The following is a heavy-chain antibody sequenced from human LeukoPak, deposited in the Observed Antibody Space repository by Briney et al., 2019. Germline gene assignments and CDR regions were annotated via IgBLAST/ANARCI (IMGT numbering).Heavy chain of an antibody. J-gene: IGHJ4*02. CDR1: GFTFSSYA. CDR3: AREGQQDRSGVFDY. D-gene: IGHD6-25*01. Sequence: GGSLRLSCAASGFTFSSYAMHWVRQAPGKGVEYVSAISSNGGSTYYANSVKGRFTISRDNSKNTLYLQMGSLRAEDMAVYYCAREGQQDRSGVFDYWGQGTLVTVSS. CDR2: ISSNGGST. V-gene: IGHV3-64*01.